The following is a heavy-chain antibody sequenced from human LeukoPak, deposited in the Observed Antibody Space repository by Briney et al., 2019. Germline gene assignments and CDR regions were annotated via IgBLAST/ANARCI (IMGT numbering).Heavy chain of an antibody. J-gene: IGHJ4*02. V-gene: IGHV3-23*01. Sequence: GGSLRLSCAASGFTFSSYTMTWVRQAPGKGLEWVSAISGSGGSTYYADSVKGRFTISRDNSKNTLYLQMNSLRAEDTAVYYCARTSTRDGYRYFDYWGQGTLVTVSS. CDR3: ARTSTRDGYRYFDY. CDR1: GFTFSSYT. CDR2: ISGSGGST. D-gene: IGHD5-24*01.